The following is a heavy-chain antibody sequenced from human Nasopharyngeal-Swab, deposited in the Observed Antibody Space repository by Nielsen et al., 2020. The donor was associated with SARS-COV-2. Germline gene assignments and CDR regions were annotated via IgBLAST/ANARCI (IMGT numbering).Heavy chain of an antibody. J-gene: IGHJ4*02. CDR1: GYSFRTYG. V-gene: IGHV3-23*01. D-gene: IGHD2/OR15-2a*01. Sequence: GESLKISCVASGYSFRTYGMSWVRQAPGKGLEWVAAIVGSGAISGSGGNTYYADSVKGRFTISRDNSKNTLSLQMNGLGAEDTAVYYCAKDLRGPYFFWGQGTLVTVSS. CDR3: AKDLRGPYFF. CDR2: IVGSGAISGSGGNT.